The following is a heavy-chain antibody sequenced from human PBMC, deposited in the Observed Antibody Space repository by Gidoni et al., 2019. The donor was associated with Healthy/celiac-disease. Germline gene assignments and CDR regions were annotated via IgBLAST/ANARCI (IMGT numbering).Heavy chain of an antibody. Sequence: EVQLLESGGGLVQPGGSLRLSCAASGFTFRSYAMSWVRQAPGKGLEWVSAISGSGGSTYYADSVKGRFTISRDNSKNTLYLQMNSLRAEDTAVYYCAKDYYDSSGYYYRWFDPWGQGTLVTVSS. CDR2: ISGSGGST. V-gene: IGHV3-23*01. D-gene: IGHD3-22*01. J-gene: IGHJ5*02. CDR1: GFTFRSYA. CDR3: AKDYYDSSGYYYRWFDP.